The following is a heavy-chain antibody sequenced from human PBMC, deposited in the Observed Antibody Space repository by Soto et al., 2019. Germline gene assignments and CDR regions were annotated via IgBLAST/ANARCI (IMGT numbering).Heavy chain of an antibody. CDR3: ARGVTMVRGETSNWFDP. J-gene: IGHJ5*02. Sequence: SETLSLTCAVYGGSFSGYYWSWIRQPPGKGLEWIGEINHSGSTNYNPSLKSRVTISVDTSKNQFSLKLSSVTAADTAVYYCARGVTMVRGETSNWFDPWGQGTPVTVSS. D-gene: IGHD3-10*01. V-gene: IGHV4-34*01. CDR1: GGSFSGYY. CDR2: INHSGST.